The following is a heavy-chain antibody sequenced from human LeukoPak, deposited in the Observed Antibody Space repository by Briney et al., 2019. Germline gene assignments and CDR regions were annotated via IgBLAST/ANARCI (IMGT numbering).Heavy chain of an antibody. D-gene: IGHD3-22*01. CDR2: INHSGST. V-gene: IGHV4-34*01. J-gene: IGHJ4*02. CDR3: ARVTQWDSSGYPFFDY. Sequence: SETLSLTCAVYGGSFSGYYWSWIRQPPGKGLGWVGVINHSGSTNYNPSLKSRGTISVDTSMNQFSLTLSSVTAADTAVYYCARVTQWDSSGYPFFDYWGQGNLVTVSS. CDR1: GGSFSGYY.